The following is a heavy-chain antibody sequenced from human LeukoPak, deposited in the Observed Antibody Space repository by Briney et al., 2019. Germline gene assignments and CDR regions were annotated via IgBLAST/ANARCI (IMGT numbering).Heavy chain of an antibody. CDR3: ATYAGSYSKYFQH. Sequence: GESLKISCKGSEYSFTNYWIGWVRQMPGKGLEWMGIIYPGNSDTRYSPSFQGQVTISADKSISTAYLQWSSLKASDTAMYFCATYAGSYSKYFQHWGQGTLVTVSS. J-gene: IGHJ1*01. D-gene: IGHD3-10*01. CDR2: IYPGNSDT. V-gene: IGHV5-51*01. CDR1: EYSFTNYW.